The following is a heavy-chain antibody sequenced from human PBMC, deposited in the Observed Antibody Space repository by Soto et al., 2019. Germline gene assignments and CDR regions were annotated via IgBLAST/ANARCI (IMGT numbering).Heavy chain of an antibody. D-gene: IGHD4-17*01. J-gene: IGHJ6*02. CDR3: AKYPTLTDYFFHGMDV. V-gene: IGHV5-51*01. CDR1: GYTFTNYW. Sequence: GESLKISCKGSGYTFTNYWIVWVRQIPGKGLEWMGIIYPGDSDTRYSPSFQGQVTISADRSISTAYLQWSSLKASDTGMYYCAKYPTLTDYFFHGMDVWGQGTTVTVSS. CDR2: IYPGDSDT.